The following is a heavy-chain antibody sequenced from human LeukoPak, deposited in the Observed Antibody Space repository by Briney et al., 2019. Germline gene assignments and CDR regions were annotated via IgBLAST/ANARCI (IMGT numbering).Heavy chain of an antibody. V-gene: IGHV4-61*08. J-gene: IGHJ4*02. Sequence: KPSETLSLTCTVSGGSISSGGYYWSWIRQPPGKGLEWIGYIYYSGSTYYNPSLKSRVTISVDTSRNQFSLKLSSVTAADTAVYYCARELGSGSYHGLDYWGQGTLVTVSS. D-gene: IGHD1-26*01. CDR3: ARELGSGSYHGLDY. CDR2: IYYSGST. CDR1: GGSISSGGYY.